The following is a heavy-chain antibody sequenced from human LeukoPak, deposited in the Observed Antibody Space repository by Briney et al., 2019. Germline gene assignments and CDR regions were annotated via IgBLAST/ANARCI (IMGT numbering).Heavy chain of an antibody. CDR2: INHSGNT. Sequence: SETLSLTCSVSGGSIRTSSYYWGWFRQPPGKGLEWIGAINHSGNTNYNPSLKSRVTISVDTSKNQFSLKLSSVTAADTAVYYCARGSSGRSYYYYYYMDVWGKGTTVTVSS. D-gene: IGHD6-19*01. J-gene: IGHJ6*03. CDR1: GGSIRTSSYY. V-gene: IGHV4-39*07. CDR3: ARGSSGRSYYYYYYMDV.